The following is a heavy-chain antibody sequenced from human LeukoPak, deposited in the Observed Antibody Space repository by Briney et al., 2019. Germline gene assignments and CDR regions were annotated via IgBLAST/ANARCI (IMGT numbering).Heavy chain of an antibody. Sequence: PGRSLRLSCAASRFTFSSYGMHWVRQAPGKGLEWVAVISYDGNNRYYADSVKGRFTISRYNSKNTLYLQMNSLRAEDTAVYYCAKVKGEVIGAFDIWGQGTMGTVSA. D-gene: IGHD3-16*01. CDR3: AKVKGEVIGAFDI. V-gene: IGHV3-30*18. CDR2: ISYDGNNR. J-gene: IGHJ3*02. CDR1: RFTFSSYG.